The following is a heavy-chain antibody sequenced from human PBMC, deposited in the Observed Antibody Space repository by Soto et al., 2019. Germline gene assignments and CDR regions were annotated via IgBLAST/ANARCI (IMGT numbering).Heavy chain of an antibody. V-gene: IGHV4-4*02. CDR3: AVGAVAGSSGMDV. D-gene: IGHD6-19*01. CDR2: IYHSGSI. CDR1: GGSISSSNW. Sequence: QVQLQESGPGLVKPSGTLSLTCAVSGGSISSSNWWSWVRQPPGKGLEGIGEIYHSGSINYNPSLKSRVTISVDKSKNQFSLQLSSVAAADTAVYYCAVGAVAGSSGMDVWGQGTTVTVSS. J-gene: IGHJ6*02.